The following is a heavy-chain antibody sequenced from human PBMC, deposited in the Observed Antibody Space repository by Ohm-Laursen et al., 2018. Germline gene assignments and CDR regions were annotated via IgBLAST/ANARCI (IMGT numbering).Heavy chain of an antibody. CDR3: AKDFGGNSLAFDI. CDR2: ISWNSGRI. V-gene: IGHV3-9*01. CDR1: GFTFDDYA. Sequence: SLRLSCAASGFTFDDYAMHWVRQAPGKGLEWVPGISWNSGRIGYADSVKGRFTISRDNAKNSLYLQMNSLRAEDTALYYCAKDFGGNSLAFDIWGQGTMVTVSS. J-gene: IGHJ3*02. D-gene: IGHD4-23*01.